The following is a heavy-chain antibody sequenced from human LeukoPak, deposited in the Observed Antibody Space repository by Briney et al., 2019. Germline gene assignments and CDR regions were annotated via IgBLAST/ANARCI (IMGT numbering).Heavy chain of an antibody. V-gene: IGHV4-59*11. CDR2: IYYSGGT. CDR1: GGSISSHY. CDR3: ARDLRIAARRGWFDP. Sequence: PSETLSLTCTVSGGSISSHYWSWIRQPPGKGLEWIGYIYYSGGTNYNPSLKSRVTISVDTSKNQFSLKLSSVTAADTAVYYCARDLRIAARRGWFDPWGQGTLVTVSS. J-gene: IGHJ5*02. D-gene: IGHD6-6*01.